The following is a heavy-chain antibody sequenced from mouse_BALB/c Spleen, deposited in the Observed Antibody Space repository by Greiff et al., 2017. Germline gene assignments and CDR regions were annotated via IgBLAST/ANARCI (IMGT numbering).Heavy chain of an antibody. CDR1: GYTFTSYG. V-gene: IGHV1-69*02. CDR2: IYPSGSYT. CDR3: TRGAVAASPGFAY. D-gene: IGHD6-2*01. J-gene: IGHJ3*01. Sequence: QVQLQQPGAELVRPGASVKLSCKASGYTFTSYGINWVKQRPGQGLEWIGNIYPSGSYTNYNKKFTDKATLTVDKTSSTAYMQLSSPTSEDSAVYYCTRGAVAASPGFAYWGQGTLVTVSA.